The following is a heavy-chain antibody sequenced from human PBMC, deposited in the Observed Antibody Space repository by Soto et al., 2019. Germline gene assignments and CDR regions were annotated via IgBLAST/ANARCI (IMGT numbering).Heavy chain of an antibody. D-gene: IGHD3-22*01. CDR1: GVSIRNYY. J-gene: IGHJ4*02. CDR3: VRGFYDSAGYSATFDS. CDR2: IYNSGST. V-gene: IGHV4-59*01. Sequence: SETLSLTCTVSGVSIRNYYWNWIRQPPGKGLEWIGYIYNSGSTKYNPSPKSRVTISVDTSKNQFSLQLNSVTATDTAVYYCVRGFYDSAGYSATFDSWGQGTLVTVSS.